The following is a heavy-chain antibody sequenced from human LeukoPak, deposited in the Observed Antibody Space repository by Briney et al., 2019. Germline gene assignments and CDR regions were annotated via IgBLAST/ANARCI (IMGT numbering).Heavy chain of an antibody. CDR3: AKAGVRYFDSSGLYAFDF. J-gene: IGHJ3*01. V-gene: IGHV4-39*01. D-gene: IGHD3-22*01. Sequence: SETLSLTCAVSGGSISSTSYYWAWIRQPPGKGLEWIGTIYYSGSTYHNPSLKSRVTLSVDTSRNQFSLWLSSVDAADTAVYYCAKAGVRYFDSSGLYAFDFWGQGTTVTVSS. CDR2: IYYSGST. CDR1: GGSISSTSYY.